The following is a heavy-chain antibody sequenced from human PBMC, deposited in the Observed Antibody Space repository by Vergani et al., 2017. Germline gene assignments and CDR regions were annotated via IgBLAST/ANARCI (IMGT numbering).Heavy chain of an antibody. V-gene: IGHV3-30*18. CDR1: GFTFSSYG. CDR2: ISYDGSNK. J-gene: IGHJ4*02. CDR3: AKFYRYVNTLRSVQEVPVDY. Sequence: QVQLVESGGGVVQPGRSLRLSCAASGFTFSSYGMHWVRQAPGQGLEWVAVISYDGSNKYYADSVKGRFTISRDNSKTTRYLKMNSLRAEDTAVYYCAKFYRYVNTLRSVQEVPVDYWGQGTLVTVSS. D-gene: IGHD5-18*01.